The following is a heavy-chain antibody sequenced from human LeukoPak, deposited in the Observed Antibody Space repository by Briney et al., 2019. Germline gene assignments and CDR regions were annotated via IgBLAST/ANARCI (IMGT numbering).Heavy chain of an antibody. CDR3: VRGTMIVGP. CDR2: INSNGVRT. D-gene: IGHD3-22*01. Sequence: GWSLRLSCAASGFTFDDFGMTWVRQAPGKGLEWVSSINSNGVRTTYGDSVKGRFTISRDDANDSLYLLMHSLRAEDTAFYYCVRGTMIVGPWGQGTLVTVSS. J-gene: IGHJ5*02. V-gene: IGHV3-20*04. CDR1: GFTFDDFG.